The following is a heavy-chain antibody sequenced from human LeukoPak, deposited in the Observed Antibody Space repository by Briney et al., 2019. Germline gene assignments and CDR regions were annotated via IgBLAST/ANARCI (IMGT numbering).Heavy chain of an antibody. CDR3: ARDLDTAMVTFDY. CDR2: IIPIFGTA. V-gene: IGHV1-69*01. J-gene: IGHJ4*02. CDR1: GGTFSSYA. Sequence: GSSVTVSCKASGGTFSSYAISWVRQAPGQGLEWMGGIIPIFGTANYAQKFQGRVTITADESTSTAYMELSSLRSEDTAVYYCARDLDTAMVTFDYWGQGTLVTVSS. D-gene: IGHD5-18*01.